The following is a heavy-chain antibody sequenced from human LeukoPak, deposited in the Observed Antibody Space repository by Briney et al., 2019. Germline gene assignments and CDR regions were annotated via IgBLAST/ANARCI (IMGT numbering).Heavy chain of an antibody. CDR3: ARASGSYFIALFDY. CDR1: GFTFSSYA. Sequence: GGSLRLSCAASGFTFSSYAMHWVRQAPGKGLEWVAVISYDGSNKYYADSVKGRFTISRDNSKNTLYLQMNSLRAEDTAVYYCARASGSYFIALFDYWGQGTLVTVSS. CDR2: ISYDGSNK. J-gene: IGHJ4*02. V-gene: IGHV3-30-3*01. D-gene: IGHD1-26*01.